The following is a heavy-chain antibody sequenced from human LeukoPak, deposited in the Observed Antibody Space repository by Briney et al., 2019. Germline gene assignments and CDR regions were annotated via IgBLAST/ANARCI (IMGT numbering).Heavy chain of an antibody. CDR2: INHSGST. Sequence: SEPLSLTCAVYGGSFSGYYWSGIREPPGEGVEWIGEINHSGSTNYHPSLKSRVPIPVDTSKRHFSLKLSSVTAADTAVYYCARVDGYTFGGVIGNDAFDIWGQGTMVTVSS. CDR3: ARVDGYTFGGVIGNDAFDI. CDR1: GGSFSGYY. V-gene: IGHV4-34*01. J-gene: IGHJ3*02. D-gene: IGHD3-16*02.